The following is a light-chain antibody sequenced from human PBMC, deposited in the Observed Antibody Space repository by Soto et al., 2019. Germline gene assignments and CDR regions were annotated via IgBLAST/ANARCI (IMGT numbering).Light chain of an antibody. V-gene: IGKV4-1*01. CDR1: QRVLYSSNNKNY. J-gene: IGKJ1*01. Sequence: DIVMTQSPDSLAVSLGERATINCKSSQRVLYSSNNKNYFAWYQQKPGQPPKLLIYWASTRESGVPDRFSGSGSGTDFTLTISSLQAEDVAVYYCQQYYSTLWTFGQGTKVEIK. CDR2: WAS. CDR3: QQYYSTLWT.